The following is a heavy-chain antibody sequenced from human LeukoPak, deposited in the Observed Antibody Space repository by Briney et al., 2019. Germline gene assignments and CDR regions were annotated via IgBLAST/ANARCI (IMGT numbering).Heavy chain of an antibody. J-gene: IGHJ6*02. CDR2: IYPGDSDT. V-gene: IGHV5-51*01. CDR1: GYXFTSYW. Sequence: GESLKISCKGSGYXFTSYWIFWVRPMPGKGLEWMGIIYPGDSDTRYSPSFQGQVTISADESISTAYLQWSSLKASDTAMYYCARQIRAYYYYYGMDVWGQGTTVTVSS. CDR3: ARQIRAYYYYYGMDV.